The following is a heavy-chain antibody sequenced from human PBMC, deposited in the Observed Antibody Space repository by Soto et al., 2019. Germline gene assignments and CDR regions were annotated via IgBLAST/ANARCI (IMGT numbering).Heavy chain of an antibody. CDR1: GFTFSSYA. D-gene: IGHD3-10*01. J-gene: IGHJ6*02. CDR2: ISGSGGST. V-gene: IGHV3-23*01. CDR3: AAPVLITMVRGVIIAGFYYYYGMDV. Sequence: GGSLRLSCAASGFTFSSYAMSWVRQAPGKGLEWVSAISGSGGSTYYADSVKGRFTISRDNSKNTLYLQMNSLRAEDTAVYYCAAPVLITMVRGVIIAGFYYYYGMDVWGQGTTVTVS.